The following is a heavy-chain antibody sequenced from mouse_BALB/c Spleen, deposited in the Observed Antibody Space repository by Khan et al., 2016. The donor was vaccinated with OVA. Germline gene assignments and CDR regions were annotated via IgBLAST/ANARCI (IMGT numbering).Heavy chain of an antibody. CDR3: TRSGYGSFVY. D-gene: IGHD2-2*01. CDR2: INPSNGGT. V-gene: IGHV1S81*02. J-gene: IGHJ3*01. Sequence: VQLQQSGAELVKPGASVKLSCKTSGYTFTSYYMYWVKQRPGQGLEWIGEINPSNGGTNFNEKFKSKATLTVYKSSSTAYMQLSSLTSEDSAVYYCTRSGYGSFVYWGQGTLVTVSA. CDR1: GYTFTSYY.